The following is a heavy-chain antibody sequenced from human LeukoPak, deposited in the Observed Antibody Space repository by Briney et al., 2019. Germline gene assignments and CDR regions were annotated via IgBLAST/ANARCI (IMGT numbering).Heavy chain of an antibody. D-gene: IGHD3-3*01. J-gene: IGHJ3*02. Sequence: SETLSLTCAVYGGSFSGYYWSWIRQPPGKGLEWIGEINHSGSTNYNPSLKSRVTISVDTSKNQFSLKLSSVTAADTAVYYCARQTRVLEKPFDIWGQGTMVTVSS. CDR1: GGSFSGYY. CDR2: INHSGST. CDR3: ARQTRVLEKPFDI. V-gene: IGHV4-34*01.